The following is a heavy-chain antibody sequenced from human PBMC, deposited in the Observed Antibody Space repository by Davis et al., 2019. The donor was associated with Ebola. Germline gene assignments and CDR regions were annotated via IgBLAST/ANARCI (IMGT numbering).Heavy chain of an antibody. CDR1: GFTFSDSA. J-gene: IGHJ4*02. CDR2: IRSKANSYAT. V-gene: IGHV3-73*01. Sequence: GESLKISCAASGFTFSDSAMHWVRQAPGKGLEWVGRIRSKANSYATAYAASVKGRFTISRDDSKNTAYLQMNSLKTEDTDVYYCTITVNPFDYWGQGTLVTVSS. D-gene: IGHD4-17*01. CDR3: TITVNPFDY.